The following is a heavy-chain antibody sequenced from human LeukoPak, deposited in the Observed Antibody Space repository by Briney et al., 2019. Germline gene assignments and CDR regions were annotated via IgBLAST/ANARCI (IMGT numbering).Heavy chain of an antibody. CDR2: ISYDGSNK. CDR1: GFTFSSYG. CDR3: AKDPGYGAVAADY. D-gene: IGHD6-19*01. Sequence: GGSLRLSCAASGFTFSSYGMHWVRQAPGKGLEWVAVISYDGSNKYYADSVKGRFTISRDNSKNTLYLQMNSLRAEDTAVYYCAKDPGYGAVAADYWGQGTLVTVSS. J-gene: IGHJ4*02. V-gene: IGHV3-30*18.